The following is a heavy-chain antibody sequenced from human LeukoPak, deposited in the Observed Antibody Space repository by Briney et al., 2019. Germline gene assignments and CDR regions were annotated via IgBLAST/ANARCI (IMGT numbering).Heavy chain of an antibody. V-gene: IGHV3-73*01. D-gene: IGHD2-2*03. Sequence: GGSLRLSCAASGFTFSGSAMHWVRQASGKGLEWVGRIRSKANSYATAYAASVKGRSTISRDDSKNTAYLQMNSLKTEDTAVYYCTSGYCSSTSCFDYWGQGTLVTVSS. CDR2: IRSKANSYAT. CDR1: GFTFSGSA. J-gene: IGHJ4*02. CDR3: TSGYCSSTSCFDY.